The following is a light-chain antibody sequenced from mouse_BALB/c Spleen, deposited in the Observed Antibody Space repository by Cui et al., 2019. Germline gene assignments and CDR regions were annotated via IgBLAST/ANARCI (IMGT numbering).Light chain of an antibody. V-gene: IGKV6-29*01. Sequence: NIVMTQSPKSMSMSVGERVTLSCKASENVGTYVSWYQQKPEQSPKLLIYGASNRYPGVPDRFTGSGSATDFTLTISSLQAEDLADYHGGQGYSYLTFGAGTKLELK. CDR3: GQGYSYLT. CDR1: ENVGTY. CDR2: GAS. J-gene: IGKJ5*01.